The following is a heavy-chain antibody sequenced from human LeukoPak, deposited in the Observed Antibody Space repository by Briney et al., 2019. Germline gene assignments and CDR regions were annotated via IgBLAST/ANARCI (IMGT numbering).Heavy chain of an antibody. CDR1: GFTFDDYA. D-gene: IGHD4-11*01. CDR3: AKGDPQAPATLQDAFDI. J-gene: IGHJ3*02. Sequence: PGRSLRLSCAASGFTFDDYAMHWVRQAPGQGLEWVSGISWNSGSIGYADSVKGRFTISRDNAKNSLYLQMNSLRAEDTALYYCAKGDPQAPATLQDAFDIWGQGTMVTVSS. CDR2: ISWNSGSI. V-gene: IGHV3-9*01.